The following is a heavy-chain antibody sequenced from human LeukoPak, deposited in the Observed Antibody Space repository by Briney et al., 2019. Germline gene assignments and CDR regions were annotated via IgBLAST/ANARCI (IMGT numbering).Heavy chain of an antibody. CDR3: ARVIAAASLLDY. CDR1: GFTLSSYS. V-gene: IGHV3-48*01. J-gene: IGHJ4*02. CDR2: ISSSSTI. Sequence: GGSLRLSCAASGFTLSSYSMNWVRQAPGKGLEWVSYISSSSTIYYADSVKGRFTISRDNAKNSLYLQMNSLRAEDTAVYYCARVIAAASLLDYWGQGTLVTVSS. D-gene: IGHD6-13*01.